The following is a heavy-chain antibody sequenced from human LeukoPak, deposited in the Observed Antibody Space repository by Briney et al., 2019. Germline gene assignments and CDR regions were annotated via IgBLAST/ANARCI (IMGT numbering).Heavy chain of an antibody. CDR3: ARSTYYYYGMDV. CDR1: GGSISSYY. Sequence: PSETLSLTCTVSGGSISSYYWSWIRQPPGKGLEWIGYIYYSGSTNYNPSLKSRVTISVDTSKHQFSLKLSSVTAADTAVYYCARSTYYYYGMDVWGQGTTVTVSS. J-gene: IGHJ6*02. V-gene: IGHV4-59*01. CDR2: IYYSGST.